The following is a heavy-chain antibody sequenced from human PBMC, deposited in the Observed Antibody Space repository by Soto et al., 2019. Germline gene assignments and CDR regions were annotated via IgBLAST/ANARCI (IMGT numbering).Heavy chain of an antibody. CDR1: GFSFTTYW. V-gene: IGHV5-51*01. J-gene: IGHJ6*02. Sequence: PGESLKISCKGSGFSFTTYWIAWVRQMPGKGPEWMGITYPGDSDIRYSPPCQGQVSISADRSITTAYLQCSSLKASDTAIYYCARLSGSPCGMDVWGLGTKVTVS. CDR3: ARLSGSPCGMDV. CDR2: TYPGDSDI. D-gene: IGHD6-6*01.